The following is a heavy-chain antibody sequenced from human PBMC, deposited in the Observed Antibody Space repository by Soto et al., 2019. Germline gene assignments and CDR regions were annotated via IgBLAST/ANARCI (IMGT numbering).Heavy chain of an antibody. D-gene: IGHD3-22*01. CDR3: AKIGDSSGYYYLGDY. V-gene: IGHV3-30*18. CDR1: GFTFSSYG. J-gene: IGHJ4*02. Sequence: QVQLVESGGGVVQPGRSLRLSCAASGFTFSSYGMHWVRQAPGKGLEWVAVISYDGSNKYYADSVKGRFTISRDNSKYTLYLQMNSLRAEDTAVYYCAKIGDSSGYYYLGDYWGQGTLVTVSS. CDR2: ISYDGSNK.